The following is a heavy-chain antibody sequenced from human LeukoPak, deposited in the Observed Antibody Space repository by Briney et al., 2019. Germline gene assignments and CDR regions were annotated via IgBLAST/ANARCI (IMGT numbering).Heavy chain of an antibody. V-gene: IGHV3-30-3*01. CDR1: GFTLSSYA. CDR3: ARVAVWGVILDYFHY. Sequence: GGSPRLSCAASGFTLSSYAMQWVPQALGKGLEWVAVISSDGSNKYYADSVKGRFTISRDNSKNTLYLQMNSLRAGDTAVYYCARVAVWGVILDYFHYWSQGTLVTVS. CDR2: ISSDGSNK. D-gene: IGHD3-10*01. J-gene: IGHJ4*02.